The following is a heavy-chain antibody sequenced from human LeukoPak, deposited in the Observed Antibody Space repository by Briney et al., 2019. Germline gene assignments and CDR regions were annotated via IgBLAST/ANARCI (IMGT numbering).Heavy chain of an antibody. Sequence: SETLSLTCTVSGDSISSNSYYWGWIRQPPGKELEWIGSFYYSGSTSYNPSLKSRVTISVDLSKNQFSLKLRSVAAADTAVYYCARSRDTYSSTMYSFEYWGQGILVTVSS. CDR2: FYYSGST. CDR3: ARSRDTYSSTMYSFEY. J-gene: IGHJ4*02. CDR1: GDSISSNSYY. V-gene: IGHV4-39*01. D-gene: IGHD6-13*01.